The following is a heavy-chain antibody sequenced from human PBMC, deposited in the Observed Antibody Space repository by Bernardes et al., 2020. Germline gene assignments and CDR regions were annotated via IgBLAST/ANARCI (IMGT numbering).Heavy chain of an antibody. Sequence: GGSLRRSCAASGITVSDNYLNWVRQAPGKGLEWVSVMYAGGSTYYAGSVKGRFTISRDNSKNTLYLHMNSLRAEDTAVYYCARERGGYMDVWGKGTTVTVSS. V-gene: IGHV3-53*01. CDR1: GITVSDNY. D-gene: IGHD3-16*01. J-gene: IGHJ6*03. CDR2: MYAGGST. CDR3: ARERGGYMDV.